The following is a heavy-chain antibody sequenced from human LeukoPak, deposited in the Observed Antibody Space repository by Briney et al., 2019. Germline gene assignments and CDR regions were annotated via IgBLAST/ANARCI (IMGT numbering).Heavy chain of an antibody. V-gene: IGHV3-21*01. CDR3: ARVSSGSYNYYFDY. CDR2: ISSSSSSYI. J-gene: IGHJ4*02. D-gene: IGHD1-26*01. Sequence: GGSLRLSCAASGFTFNTYNMNWVRQAPGKGLEWVSSISSSSSSYIYYADSVKGRFTISRDNAKNSLYLQMNSLRAEDTAVYYCARVSSGSYNYYFDYWGQGTLVTVSS. CDR1: GFTFNTYN.